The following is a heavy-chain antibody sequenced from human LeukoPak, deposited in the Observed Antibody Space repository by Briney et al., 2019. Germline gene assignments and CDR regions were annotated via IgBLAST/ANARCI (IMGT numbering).Heavy chain of an antibody. CDR2: IYYSGST. Sequence: DPSETLSLTCTVSGGSISSYYWSWIRQPPGKGLEWIGYIYYSGSTNYNPSLKSRVTISVDTSKNQFSLKLSSVTAADTAVYYCARLAYCGGDCSDAFDIRGQGTMVTVSS. D-gene: IGHD2-21*02. CDR3: ARLAYCGGDCSDAFDI. CDR1: GGSISSYY. V-gene: IGHV4-59*01. J-gene: IGHJ3*02.